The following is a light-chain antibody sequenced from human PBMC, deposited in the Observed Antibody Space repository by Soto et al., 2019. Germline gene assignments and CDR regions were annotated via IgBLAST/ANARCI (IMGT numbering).Light chain of an antibody. CDR3: CSYAGGSNV. Sequence: QSALTQPRSVYGSPGQSVTISCTGTSSDVGGYNFVSWYQQYPGKVPTLIIYDVSQRPSGVPDRFSASKSDNTASLTISGLQAEDEADYYCCSYAGGSNVLGGGTKLTVL. J-gene: IGLJ3*02. CDR1: SSDVGGYNF. CDR2: DVS. V-gene: IGLV2-11*01.